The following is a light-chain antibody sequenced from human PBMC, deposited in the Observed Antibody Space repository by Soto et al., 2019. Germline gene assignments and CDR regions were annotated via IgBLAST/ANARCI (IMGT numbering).Light chain of an antibody. Sequence: QSALTQPPSVSGAPGQRVTISCTGSSSNIGAGYDVHWYKQLPGTAPKLLIYGNSNRPSGVPDRFSGSKSGTSASLAITGLQAEDEADYYCQSYDSSLSALHVFGTGTKVTVL. J-gene: IGLJ1*01. V-gene: IGLV1-40*01. CDR1: SSNIGAGYD. CDR2: GNS. CDR3: QSYDSSLSALHV.